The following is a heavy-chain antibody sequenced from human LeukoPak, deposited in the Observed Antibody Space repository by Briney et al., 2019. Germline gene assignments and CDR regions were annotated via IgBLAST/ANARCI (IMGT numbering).Heavy chain of an antibody. D-gene: IGHD5-12*01. CDR3: ARGDSGYDYGFDN. Sequence: GGSLRLSCAASGFTFSSYGMSWVRQAPGKGLECVSAISASGDRTYYADSVKGRFTISRDKSKNTLYLQMNSLRSDDTAVYYCARGDSGYDYGFDNWGQGTLVTVSS. CDR2: ISASGDRT. J-gene: IGHJ4*02. V-gene: IGHV3-23*01. CDR1: GFTFSSYG.